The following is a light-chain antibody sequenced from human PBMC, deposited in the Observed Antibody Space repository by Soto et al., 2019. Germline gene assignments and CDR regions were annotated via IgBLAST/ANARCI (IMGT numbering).Light chain of an antibody. CDR3: QQYGSSPPYT. CDR1: QSVSSSY. Sequence: EIVLTQSPGTLSLSPGERATLSCRASQSVSSSYLAWYQQQPGQAPRLLIYAASSRATGIPDRFSGSGSGTDFTLTISSLEPEDFAVYYCQQYGSSPPYTFGQGTKLEIK. CDR2: AAS. J-gene: IGKJ2*01. V-gene: IGKV3-20*01.